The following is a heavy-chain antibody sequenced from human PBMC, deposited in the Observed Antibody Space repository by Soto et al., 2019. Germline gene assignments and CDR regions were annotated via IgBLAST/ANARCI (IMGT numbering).Heavy chain of an antibody. Sequence: GGSLRLSCAASGFTFSSYSMNWVRQAPGKGLEWVSYISSSSTIYYADSVKGRFTISRDNAKNSLYLQMNSLRDEDTAVYYCARAQPNALIVLMDTNWFDPWGQGTLVTVSS. V-gene: IGHV3-48*02. CDR3: ARAQPNALIVLMDTNWFDP. CDR1: GFTFSSYS. D-gene: IGHD2-8*01. J-gene: IGHJ5*02. CDR2: ISSSSTI.